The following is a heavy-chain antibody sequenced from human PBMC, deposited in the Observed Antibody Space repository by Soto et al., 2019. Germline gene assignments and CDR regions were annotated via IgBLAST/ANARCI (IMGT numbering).Heavy chain of an antibody. D-gene: IGHD2-15*01. CDR1: GYIFTNYW. V-gene: IGHV5-51*01. CDR2: IYPGDSDT. Sequence: PGESLKISCKNSGYIFTNYWIAWVRQMPGRGLEWMGVIYPGDSDTRYSPSFQGQVTISADKSISTAYLQWSSLKASDTAMYYCARSPADGSCSGGSCHLDYWGQGTLVTVSS. CDR3: ARSPADGSCSGGSCHLDY. J-gene: IGHJ4*02.